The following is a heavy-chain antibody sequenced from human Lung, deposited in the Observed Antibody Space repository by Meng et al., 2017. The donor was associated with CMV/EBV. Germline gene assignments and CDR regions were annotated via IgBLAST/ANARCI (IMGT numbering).Heavy chain of an antibody. D-gene: IGHD2-2*01. CDR1: SGSFSGYY. V-gene: IGHV4-34*01. CDR3: SRGEGAIAVVPAANYYGMDV. CDR2: INQSGSP. J-gene: IGHJ6*02. Sequence: SETXSLXXAINSGSFSGYYWSWIRQPPGGAMEWIGEINQSGSPNYNPSLKSRVTMSIDTSEDQFSLKLSSVTAADTAVYYCSRGEGAIAVVPAANYYGMDVWGQGTXVTVSS.